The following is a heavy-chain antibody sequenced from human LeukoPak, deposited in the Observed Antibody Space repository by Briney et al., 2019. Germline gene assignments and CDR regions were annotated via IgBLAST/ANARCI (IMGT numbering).Heavy chain of an antibody. V-gene: IGHV4-59*08. CDR2: IYYSGTT. CDR3: ATLWFGDPYYFDY. Sequence: SETLSLTCTVSGGSISTYYWSWIRQPPGEGLEWIGNIYYSGTTNHNPSLKSRVTISVDTSKNQVSLRLSSVTAADTAVYYCATLWFGDPYYFDYWGQGTLVTVSS. J-gene: IGHJ4*02. D-gene: IGHD3-10*01. CDR1: GGSISTYY.